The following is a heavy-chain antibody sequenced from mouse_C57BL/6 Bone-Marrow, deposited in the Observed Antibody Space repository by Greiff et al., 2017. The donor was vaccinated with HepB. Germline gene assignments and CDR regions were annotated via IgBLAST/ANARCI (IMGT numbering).Heavy chain of an antibody. Sequence: EVKLVESGGGLVQPGGSLKLSCAASGFAFSDYYMYWVRQTPEKRLEWVAYISNGGGSNYYPDTVKGRFTISRDNAKNTLYLQMSRLKAEDTAMYYCARRSYGSSFMDYWGQGTSVTVSS. V-gene: IGHV5-12*01. J-gene: IGHJ4*01. CDR3: ARRSYGSSFMDY. CDR1: GFAFSDYY. D-gene: IGHD1-1*01. CDR2: ISNGGGSN.